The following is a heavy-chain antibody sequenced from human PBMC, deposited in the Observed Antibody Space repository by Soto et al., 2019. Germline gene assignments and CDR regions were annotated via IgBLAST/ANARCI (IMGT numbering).Heavy chain of an antibody. CDR3: ARHLHSTTISQG. Sequence: SETLSLTCTVSGGSISSSSYYWGWIRQPPGKGLEWIGSIYYSGSTYYNPSLKSRVTISVDTSKNQFSLKLSSVTAADTAVYYCARHLHSTTISQGWGQGPLVTVSS. CDR1: GGSISSSSYY. D-gene: IGHD3-3*01. J-gene: IGHJ4*02. CDR2: IYYSGST. V-gene: IGHV4-39*01.